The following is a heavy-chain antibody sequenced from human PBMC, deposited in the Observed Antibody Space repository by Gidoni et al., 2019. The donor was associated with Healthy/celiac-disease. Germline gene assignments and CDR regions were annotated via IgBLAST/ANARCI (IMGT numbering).Heavy chain of an antibody. Sequence: EVQLVESGGGLVQPGGSLRLSCAASGFTFSSYWMSWVRQAPGKGLEWVANIKQDGSEKYYVDSVKGRFTISRDNAKNSLYLQMNSLRAEDTAVYYCARWGRRIAAPNNWFDPWGQGILVTVSS. D-gene: IGHD6-13*01. CDR3: ARWGRRIAAPNNWFDP. J-gene: IGHJ5*02. V-gene: IGHV3-7*03. CDR2: IKQDGSEK. CDR1: GFTFSSYW.